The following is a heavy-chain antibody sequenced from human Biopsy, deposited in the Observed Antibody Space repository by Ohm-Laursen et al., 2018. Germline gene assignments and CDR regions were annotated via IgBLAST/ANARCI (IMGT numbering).Heavy chain of an antibody. J-gene: IGHJ6*02. CDR1: GESFNGYY. Sequence: GTLSLTCVVYGESFNGYYWSWIRQTPGKGLEWIGEINHSGRTNYNPSLKSRVAISVDTSKNQFSLKVRSVTAADTAVYYCVRGVDYYDPYHYYALDVWGQGTTVTVSS. V-gene: IGHV4-34*01. CDR2: INHSGRT. D-gene: IGHD3-22*01. CDR3: VRGVDYYDPYHYYALDV.